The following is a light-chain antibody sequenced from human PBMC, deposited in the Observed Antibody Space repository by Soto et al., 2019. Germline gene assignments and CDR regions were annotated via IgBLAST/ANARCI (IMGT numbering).Light chain of an antibody. CDR3: QTWGTGMGV. Sequence: QLVLTQSPSASASLGASVKLTCTLSSGHSSYAIAWHQQQPEKGPRYLMKLNSDGSHSKGDGIPDRFSGSSSGPERYLTISSLQSEDEADYYCQTWGTGMGVFGGGTKLTVL. CDR2: LNSDGSH. V-gene: IGLV4-69*01. J-gene: IGLJ3*02. CDR1: SGHSSYA.